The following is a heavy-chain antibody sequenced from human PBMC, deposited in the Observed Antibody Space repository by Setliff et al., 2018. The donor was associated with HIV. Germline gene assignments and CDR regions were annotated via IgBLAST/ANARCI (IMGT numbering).Heavy chain of an antibody. D-gene: IGHD3-10*01. CDR3: AKARSSRMGPPFTDLDY. V-gene: IGHV3-23*01. CDR1: GFTFSSYA. Sequence: GGSLRLSCAASGFTFSSYAMSWVRQAPGRGLEWVSAISGSGGRTYYADSVKGRFTISRDNSKNTLYLQMNSLRAEDTAAYYCAKARSSRMGPPFTDLDYWGQGTQVTVSS. CDR2: ISGSGGRT. J-gene: IGHJ4*02.